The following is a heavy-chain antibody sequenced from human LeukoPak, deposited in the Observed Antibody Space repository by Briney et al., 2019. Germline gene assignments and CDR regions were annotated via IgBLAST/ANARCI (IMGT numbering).Heavy chain of an antibody. CDR2: ISYSRST. V-gene: IGHV4-59*01. J-gene: IGHJ4*02. D-gene: IGHD6-6*01. Sequence: SETLSLTCTVSGGSITSYYWSWIRQPPGKGLEWNGYISYSRSTNYNPSLKSRATMSLDTSKNQFSLNLNSVTAADTAVYYCARGERPGCDYWGQGTLVTVSS. CDR1: GGSITSYY. CDR3: ARGERPGCDY.